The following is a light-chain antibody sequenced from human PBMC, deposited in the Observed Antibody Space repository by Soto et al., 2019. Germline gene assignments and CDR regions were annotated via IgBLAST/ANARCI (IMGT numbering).Light chain of an antibody. J-gene: IGLJ1*01. V-gene: IGLV2-11*01. CDR2: DVS. Sequence: QSALTQPRSVSGSPGQSVTISCTGTSSDVAIYNYISWYQQHPGEAPKLMIHDVSERPSGVPDRFSGFKSGNTASLTISGLQAEDEADYYCCSYAGSYTFARNVFGTGTKVTVL. CDR1: SSDVAIYNY. CDR3: CSYAGSYTFARNV.